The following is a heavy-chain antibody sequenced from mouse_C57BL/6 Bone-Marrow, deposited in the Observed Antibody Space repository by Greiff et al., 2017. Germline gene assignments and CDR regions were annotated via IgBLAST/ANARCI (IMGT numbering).Heavy chain of an antibody. CDR3: AREGNYYGSSYGAMDY. CDR2: INYDGSST. V-gene: IGHV5-16*01. J-gene: IGHJ4*01. Sequence: EVQLQESEGGLVQPGSSMKLSCTASGFTFSDYYMAWVRQVPEKGLEWVANINYDGSSTYYLDSLKSRFIISRDNAKNILYLQMSSLKSEDTATYFCAREGNYYGSSYGAMDYWGQGTSVTVSS. CDR1: GFTFSDYY. D-gene: IGHD1-1*01.